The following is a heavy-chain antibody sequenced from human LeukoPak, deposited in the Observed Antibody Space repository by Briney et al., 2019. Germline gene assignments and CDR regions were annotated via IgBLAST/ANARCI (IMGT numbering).Heavy chain of an antibody. CDR3: TRDPVIGATSKRVHGGLDY. CDR1: GFPFSDYF. Sequence: GGSLRLSCAASGFPFSDYFMNWVRQTPERGLEWLAYISGSGYVIDYADSVKGRFIISRDNAKNSLYLQVHSLRAEDTAVYYCTRDPVIGATSKRVHGGLDYWGQGTLVTVSS. D-gene: IGHD2-21*01. V-gene: IGHV3-11*01. J-gene: IGHJ4*02. CDR2: ISGSGYVI.